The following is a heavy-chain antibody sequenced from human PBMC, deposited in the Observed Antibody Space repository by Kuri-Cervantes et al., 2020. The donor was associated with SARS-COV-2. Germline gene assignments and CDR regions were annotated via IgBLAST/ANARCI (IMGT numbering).Heavy chain of an antibody. J-gene: IGHJ6*02. V-gene: IGHV4-59*01. D-gene: IGHD6-25*01. CDR2: IFYSGST. Sequence: GSLRLSCTVSGGSISSYYWSWIRQPPGKGLEWIGYIFYSGSTNYKPSLKSRVTISVDTSKDQFSLKLSSVTAADTAVYYSARDNPSASYYYCYGMDVWGQGTTVTVSS. CDR1: GGSISSYY. CDR3: ARDNPSASYYYCYGMDV.